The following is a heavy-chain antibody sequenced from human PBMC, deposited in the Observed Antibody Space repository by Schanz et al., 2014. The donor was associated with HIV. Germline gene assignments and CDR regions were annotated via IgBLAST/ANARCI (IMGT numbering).Heavy chain of an antibody. J-gene: IGHJ4*02. CDR2: ISAYSNSI. D-gene: IGHD4-4*01. CDR3: ARGGLQWHPEWFDY. Sequence: EVQLMESGGGQVKPGGSLRLTCSASGFTFSSFTFHWVRQAPGKGLEWVSSISAYSNSIHYEDSVKGRFTISRDNARNPLVLQMNRLRVDDSAVYYCARGGLQWHPEWFDYWGQGTLVSVSS. CDR1: GFTFSSFT. V-gene: IGHV3-21*02.